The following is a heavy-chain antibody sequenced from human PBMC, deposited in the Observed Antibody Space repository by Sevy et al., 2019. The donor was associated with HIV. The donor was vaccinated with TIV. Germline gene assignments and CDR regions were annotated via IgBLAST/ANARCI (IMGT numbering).Heavy chain of an antibody. Sequence: SETLSLTCTVSGGSISSYYWSWIRQPPGKGLEWIGCSYYSGSTNYNPSLKSRVTISVDTSKNQFSLKLSSVTAADTAVYYCARVRSHYYDSSGYFYPQNARYYFDYWGQGTLVTVSS. CDR2: SYYSGST. CDR3: ARVRSHYYDSSGYFYPQNARYYFDY. J-gene: IGHJ4*02. D-gene: IGHD3-22*01. CDR1: GGSISSYY. V-gene: IGHV4-59*13.